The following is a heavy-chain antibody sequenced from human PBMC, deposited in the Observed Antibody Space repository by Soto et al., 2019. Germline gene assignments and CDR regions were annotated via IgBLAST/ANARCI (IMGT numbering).Heavy chain of an antibody. CDR3: ARQTNSSPARGPNWFDP. CDR1: GDSINTSHW. CDR2: TYHSGTT. V-gene: IGHV4-4*02. Sequence: QVQLRESGPGLVRPSGTLSLTCAVYGDSINTSHWWSWVRQTPGKGLEWIGETYHSGTTNYNPSLKSRVTISMDQSKNLFSLKLNSVTAADTALYFCARQTNSSPARGPNWFDPWGQGALVTVSS. J-gene: IGHJ5*02. D-gene: IGHD6-19*01.